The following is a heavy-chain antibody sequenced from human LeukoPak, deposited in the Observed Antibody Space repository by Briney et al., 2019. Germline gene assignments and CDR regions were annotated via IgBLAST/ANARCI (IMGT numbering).Heavy chain of an antibody. D-gene: IGHD6-13*01. Sequence: PGGSLRLSCAASGFTFSSYAMSWVRQAPGQGLEWVASIKEDGSEKHYVDSVKGRFTISRDNGKNSLYLQMNGLRAEDTAVYYCARDSGWWRFDFWGQGTLVTVSS. J-gene: IGHJ4*02. CDR2: IKEDGSEK. CDR3: ARDSGWWRFDF. CDR1: GFTFSSYA. V-gene: IGHV3-7*03.